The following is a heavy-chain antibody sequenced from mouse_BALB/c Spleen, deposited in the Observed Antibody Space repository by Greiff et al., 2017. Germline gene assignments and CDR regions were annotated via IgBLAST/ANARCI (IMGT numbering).Heavy chain of an antibody. CDR1: GFTFSSFG. CDR3: ARGIRGAMDY. Sequence: LMESGGGLVQPGGSRKLSCAASGFTFSSFGMHWVRQAPEKGLEWVAYISSGSSTIYYADTVKGRFTISRDNPKNTLFLQMTSLRSEDTAMYYCARGIRGAMDYWGQGTSVTVSS. V-gene: IGHV5-17*02. CDR2: ISSGSSTI. D-gene: IGHD2-4*01. J-gene: IGHJ4*01.